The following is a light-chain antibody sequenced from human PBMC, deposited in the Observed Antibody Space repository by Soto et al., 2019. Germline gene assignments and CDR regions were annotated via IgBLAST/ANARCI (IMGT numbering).Light chain of an antibody. CDR3: SSLSTTSTPIV. CDR1: SSDIGLYNY. V-gene: IGLV2-14*01. J-gene: IGLJ1*01. Sequence: QSALSQPASMSGSPGQSITIPCTGASSDIGLYNYVSWYQHHPGKAPKLLISEVNVRPSGLSDRFPASKAGNTASLTISGLQPEDEAYYYCSSLSTTSTPIVFGSGTKVTVL. CDR2: EVN.